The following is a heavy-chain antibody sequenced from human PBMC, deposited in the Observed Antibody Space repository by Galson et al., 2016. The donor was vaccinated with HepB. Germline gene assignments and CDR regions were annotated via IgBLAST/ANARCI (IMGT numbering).Heavy chain of an antibody. J-gene: IGHJ6*03. CDR2: MSYAGSNE. CDR3: AKDRRLLWFGEFNYYMGV. CDR1: GFIFSYYG. Sequence: SLRLSCAASGFIFSYYGMHWVRQAPGKGLEWVAVMSYAGSNEYYADSVKGRFTISRDNSKNTLYLQMNSLRAEDTAVYYCAKDRRLLWFGEFNYYMGVWGKGTTVTVSS. V-gene: IGHV3-30*18. D-gene: IGHD3-10*01.